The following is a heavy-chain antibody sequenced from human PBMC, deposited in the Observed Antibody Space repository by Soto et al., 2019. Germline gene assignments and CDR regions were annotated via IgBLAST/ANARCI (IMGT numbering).Heavy chain of an antibody. CDR3: ARRVLGVIKGFDY. Sequence: QLQLQESGPGLVKPSETLSLTCTVSGGSISSSSNYWGWIRQAPGKGLEWIGNIYYSGSTYYNPSLKSRVTVSIDTSKNQFSLKLSSVTAADTAVYYCARRVLGVIKGFDYWGQGTLVTVSS. V-gene: IGHV4-39*01. CDR2: IYYSGST. D-gene: IGHD3-10*01. J-gene: IGHJ4*02. CDR1: GGSISSSSNY.